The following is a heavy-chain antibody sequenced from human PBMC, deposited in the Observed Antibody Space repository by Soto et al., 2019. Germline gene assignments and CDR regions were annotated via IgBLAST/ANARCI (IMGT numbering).Heavy chain of an antibody. Sequence: QVQLVESGGGVVQPGGSLRLSCAASGFTFSSYDIHWVRQAPGKGLEWVAVISHDGSNKNYVGSVKGRFTISRDNSRNTVYLQMNSLRAEDTAVYYCAKWFEVANTRYFDLWGRGTLVTVSS. V-gene: IGHV3-30*18. J-gene: IGHJ2*01. CDR3: AKWFEVANTRYFDL. CDR2: ISHDGSNK. CDR1: GFTFSSYD. D-gene: IGHD5-12*01.